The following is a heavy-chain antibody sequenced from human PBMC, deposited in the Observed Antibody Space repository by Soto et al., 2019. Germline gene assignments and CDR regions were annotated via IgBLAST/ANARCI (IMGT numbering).Heavy chain of an antibody. CDR2: IYYSGST. CDR3: ARAGSSGWWMPNGLDY. J-gene: IGHJ4*02. D-gene: IGHD6-19*01. Sequence: SETLSLTCTVSGGSISSYYWSWIRQPPGKGLEWIGYIYYSGSTNYNPSLKSRVTISVDTSKNQFSLKLSSVTAADTAVYYCARAGSSGWWMPNGLDYWGQGTLVTVSS. CDR1: GGSISSYY. V-gene: IGHV4-59*01.